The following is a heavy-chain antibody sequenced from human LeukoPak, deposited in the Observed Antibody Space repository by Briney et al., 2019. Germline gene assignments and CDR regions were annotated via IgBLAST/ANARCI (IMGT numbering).Heavy chain of an antibody. CDR3: AKDYSGYEFGYFYGMDV. CDR1: GFTFSDYA. V-gene: IGHV3-23*01. Sequence: GRSLRLSCAVSGFTFSDYAMNWVRQAPGKGLGWVSGISAGGRSTYYTDSVKGRFTISRDNSKNTLSLQMNSLRTEDTAVYYCAKDYSGYEFGYFYGMDVWGQGTTVTVSS. J-gene: IGHJ6*02. CDR2: ISAGGRST. D-gene: IGHD5-12*01.